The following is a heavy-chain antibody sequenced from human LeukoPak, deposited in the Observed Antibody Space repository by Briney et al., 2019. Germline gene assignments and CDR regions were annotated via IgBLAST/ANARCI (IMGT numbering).Heavy chain of an antibody. Sequence: ASETLSLTCAVYGGSFSGYYWSWIRQPPGKGLEWIGEINHSGSTNYNPSLKSRVTISVDTSKSQFSLKLSSVTAADTAVYYCARGPKYYYMDVWGKGTTVTVSS. CDR2: INHSGST. V-gene: IGHV4-34*01. CDR3: ARGPKYYYMDV. J-gene: IGHJ6*03. CDR1: GGSFSGYY.